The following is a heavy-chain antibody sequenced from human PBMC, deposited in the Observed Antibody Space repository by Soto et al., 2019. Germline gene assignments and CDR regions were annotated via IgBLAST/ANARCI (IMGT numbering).Heavy chain of an antibody. J-gene: IGHJ4*02. CDR3: ARVPTDSSGYSKYYFDY. V-gene: IGHV1-18*04. CDR2: INPYNGNT. D-gene: IGHD3-22*01. CDR1: GYTFTNYG. Sequence: QVQLVQSGADVKKPGASVKVSCKASGYTFTNYGIIWVRQAPGQGLEWMGWINPYNGNTNYAQKVQGRVTMTTDTSTSTDYMELRSLRSDDTAVYNCARVPTDSSGYSKYYFDYWGQGTLVTVSS.